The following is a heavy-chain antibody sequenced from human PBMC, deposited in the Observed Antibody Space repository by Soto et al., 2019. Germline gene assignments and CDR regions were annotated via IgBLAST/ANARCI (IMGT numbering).Heavy chain of an antibody. CDR2: IYTSGST. CDR1: GGSISSYP. J-gene: IGHJ4*02. V-gene: IGHV4-4*07. CDR3: ARGYSYGDTFDY. Sequence: SDTLSLTCTVPGGSISSYPWSWIRQPAGKGLEWIGHIYTSGSTNHNPSLKSRVTMSVDTSKKQFSLKLRSVTAADTAVYYGARGYSYGDTFDYRGPGILVTLAS. D-gene: IGHD5-18*01.